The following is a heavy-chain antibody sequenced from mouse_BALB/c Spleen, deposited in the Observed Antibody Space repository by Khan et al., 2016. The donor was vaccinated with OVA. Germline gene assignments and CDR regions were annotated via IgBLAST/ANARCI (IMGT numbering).Heavy chain of an antibody. CDR3: TXGGGGNRFAY. J-gene: IGHJ3*01. Sequence: QVQLQQSGAELVRPGVSVKISCKGSGYTFTDFTLHWVKQSHAMSLEWIGVISTYYGDATYNQRFKDKATMTVDKSSSTAYMELARLTSEDSAIYYCTXGGGGNRFAYWGQGTLVTVSA. CDR2: ISTYYGDA. V-gene: IGHV1S137*01. CDR1: GYTFTDFT.